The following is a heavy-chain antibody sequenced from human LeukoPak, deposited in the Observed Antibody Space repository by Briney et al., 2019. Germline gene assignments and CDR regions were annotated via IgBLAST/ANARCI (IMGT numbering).Heavy chain of an antibody. V-gene: IGHV4-59*01. J-gene: IGHJ5*02. Sequence: PSETLSLTCTVSGGSIRSYYWSWIRQPPGKGLEWIGYIYYSGSTNYNPSLKSRVTISVDTSKNQFSLKLSSVTAADTAVYYCARNPPVAGISLGYNWFDPWGQGTLVTVSS. D-gene: IGHD6-19*01. CDR2: IYYSGST. CDR1: GGSIRSYY. CDR3: ARNPPVAGISLGYNWFDP.